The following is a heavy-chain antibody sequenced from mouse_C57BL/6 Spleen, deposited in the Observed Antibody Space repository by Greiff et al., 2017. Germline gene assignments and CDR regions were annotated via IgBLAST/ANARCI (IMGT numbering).Heavy chain of an antibody. V-gene: IGHV5-4*01. Sequence: EVKLMESGGGLVKPGGSLKLSCAASGFTFSSYAMSWVRQTPEKRLEWVATISDGGSYTYYPDDVKGRFTISRDNAKNNLYLQMSHLKSEDTAMYYCAREYDGRIDYWGQGTTLTVSS. CDR1: GFTFSSYA. D-gene: IGHD1-1*01. CDR2: ISDGGSYT. CDR3: AREYDGRIDY. J-gene: IGHJ2*01.